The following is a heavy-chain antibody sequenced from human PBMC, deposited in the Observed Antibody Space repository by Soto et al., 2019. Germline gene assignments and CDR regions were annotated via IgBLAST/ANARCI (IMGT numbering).Heavy chain of an antibody. D-gene: IGHD5-12*01. CDR1: GYTFTGYY. Sequence: GASEKVSCKASGYTFTGYYMHWVRQAPGQAPEWMGWINPNSGGTNYAQKFQGRVTMTRDTSSSTADVELTRLRSDDPVLYYSGSGDVYDYITSITPAGGTGVCGQGTTGTVCS. CDR2: INPNSGGT. V-gene: IGHV1-2*02. J-gene: IGHJ6*01. CDR3: GSGDVYDYITSITPAGGTGV.